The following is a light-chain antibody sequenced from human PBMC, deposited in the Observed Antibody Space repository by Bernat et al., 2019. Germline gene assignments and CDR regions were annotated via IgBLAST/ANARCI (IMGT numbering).Light chain of an antibody. CDR1: QSVRIY. V-gene: IGKV3-11*01. CDR3: QQRYDWPPLT. Sequence: ETVLTQSPATLSLSPGESATLSCRASQSVRIYLAWYQQKPGQAPRLLIYDASNRATGIPARFSGSGSGTDFTLTISSLEPEDFAVYYCQQRYDWPPLTFGGGTRVEMK. J-gene: IGKJ4*01. CDR2: DAS.